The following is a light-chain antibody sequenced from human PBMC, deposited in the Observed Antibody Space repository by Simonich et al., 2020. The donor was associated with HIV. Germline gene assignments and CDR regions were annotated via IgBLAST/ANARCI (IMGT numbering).Light chain of an antibody. V-gene: IGKV1-8*01. J-gene: IGKJ2*01. CDR3: QQYHNYYT. CDR1: QGISSY. Sequence: AIRMTQSPSSLSASTGNRVTITCRAGQGISSYLAWYQQKPGKAPKLLIYKASSLESGGPSRFSGSGSGTEFTLTISSLQPDDFATYYCQQYHNYYTFGQGTKLEIK. CDR2: KAS.